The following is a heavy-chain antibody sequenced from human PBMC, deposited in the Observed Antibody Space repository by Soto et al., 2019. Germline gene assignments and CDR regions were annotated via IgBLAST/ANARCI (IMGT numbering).Heavy chain of an antibody. J-gene: IGHJ4*03. CDR2: ISAYNGNT. D-gene: IGHD2-15*01. Sequence: GASVKVSCKASGYTFTSYGISWVRQAPGQGLEWMGWISAYNGNTNYAQKLQGRVTMTTDTSTSTAYMELRSLRSDDTAVYYCAREQDIVVVAPERFDYWGQGTTVTVSS. CDR3: AREQDIVVVAPERFDY. V-gene: IGHV1-18*04. CDR1: GYTFTSYG.